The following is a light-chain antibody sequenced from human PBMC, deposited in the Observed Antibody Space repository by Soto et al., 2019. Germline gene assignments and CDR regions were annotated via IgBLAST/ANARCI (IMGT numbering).Light chain of an antibody. J-gene: IGLJ2*01. V-gene: IGLV1-44*01. CDR1: SSNIGSNT. Sequence: QSALTQPPSTSGTPGQRVTISCSGSSSNIGSNTVNWYQQFPGTAPKLLIYSNNQRPSGVPDRFSGSKSGTSASLAISGLQSEDEADYYCATWDDRLNGPVFGGGTKLTVL. CDR2: SNN. CDR3: ATWDDRLNGPV.